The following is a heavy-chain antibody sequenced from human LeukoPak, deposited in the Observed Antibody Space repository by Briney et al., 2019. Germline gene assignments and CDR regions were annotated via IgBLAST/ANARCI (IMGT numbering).Heavy chain of an antibody. CDR3: ARDSDIAVAGTSPWFDP. D-gene: IGHD6-19*01. V-gene: IGHV3-74*01. J-gene: IGHJ5*02. CDR2: INSDGRST. Sequence: PGGSLRLSCAASRFTFSNYWMHWVRQIPGKGLVWVSRINSDGRSTNYADSVKGRFTISRDNAKNTLYLQMNSLRAEDTAVYYCARDSDIAVAGTSPWFDPWGQGTLVTVSS. CDR1: RFTFSNYW.